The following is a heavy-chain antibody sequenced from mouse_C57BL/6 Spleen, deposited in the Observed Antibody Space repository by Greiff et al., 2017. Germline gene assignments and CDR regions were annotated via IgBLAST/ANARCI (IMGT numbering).Heavy chain of an antibody. CDR1: GFTFSDYG. D-gene: IGHD2-3*01. V-gene: IGHV5-17*01. CDR2: ISSGRSTI. Sequence: EVQVVESGGGLVKPGGSLKLSCAASGFTFSDYGLHWVRQAPEKGLEWVAYISSGRSTIYYADTVKGRFTLSRDNAKNALFLQMTSLRSEDTAMYYCARREGYYPHVDYWGQGTTLTVSS. J-gene: IGHJ2*01. CDR3: ARREGYYPHVDY.